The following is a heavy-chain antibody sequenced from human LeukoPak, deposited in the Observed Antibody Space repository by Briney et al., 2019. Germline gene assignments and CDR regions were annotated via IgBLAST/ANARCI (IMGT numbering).Heavy chain of an antibody. V-gene: IGHV3-49*04. CDR1: DFTFGDYA. J-gene: IGHJ4*02. CDR2: IRSKAFGGTP. Sequence: AGGSLRLSCKGSDFTFGDYAMTWVRQVPGKGMEWVGFIRSKAFGGTPEYAASVKGRFTISRDDSKSIAYLQMNSLKTEDTAVYYCTRAPYSNYVNLDYWGQGTLVTVS. D-gene: IGHD4-11*01. CDR3: TRAPYSNYVNLDY.